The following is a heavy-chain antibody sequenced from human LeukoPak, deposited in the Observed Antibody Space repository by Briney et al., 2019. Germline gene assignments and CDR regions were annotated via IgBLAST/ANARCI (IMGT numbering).Heavy chain of an antibody. J-gene: IGHJ4*02. CDR3: VRDRDIAYLRADF. CDR2: ITSSCSTI. CDR1: GFTFSNHE. Sequence: GGSLRHSCVASGFTFSNHEMNWVRHPPEKGLEWVSYITSSCSTIYYADSVKGRFTISRDNAKNSLYLQMNSLRAEDTAVYYCVRDRDIAYLRADFWGQGTLVTVSS. V-gene: IGHV3-48*03. D-gene: IGHD5-12*01.